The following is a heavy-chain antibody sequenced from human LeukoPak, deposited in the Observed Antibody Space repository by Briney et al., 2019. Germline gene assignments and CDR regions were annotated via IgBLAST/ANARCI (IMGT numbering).Heavy chain of an antibody. V-gene: IGHV3-21*04. D-gene: IGHD3-10*01. CDR2: ISSSSSYI. CDR3: ARDRGQWFGEYHFDY. Sequence: GGSLRLPSSASGFTFISYSMNWVRQAPAKGLEGVSSISSSSSYIYYADSLKGRFTISRDSAKNPLYLQMNTLRAEDTAVYSCARDRGQWFGEYHFDYWGQGTLVTVSS. CDR1: GFTFISYS. J-gene: IGHJ4*02.